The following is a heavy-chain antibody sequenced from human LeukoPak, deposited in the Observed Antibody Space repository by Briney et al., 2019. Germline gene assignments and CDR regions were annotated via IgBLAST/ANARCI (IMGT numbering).Heavy chain of an antibody. CDR1: IYSISSGYY. V-gene: IGHV4-38-2*02. D-gene: IGHD5-12*01. Sequence: PSETLSLTCTVSIYSISSGYYWGWLRQPPGKGLEWIGSIYHSGGTYYNPSLKSRVTISVDTSKNQFSLRLSTVTAADTAVYYCARAGVATWQYWGQGTLVTVSS. CDR3: ARAGVATWQY. CDR2: IYHSGGT. J-gene: IGHJ4*02.